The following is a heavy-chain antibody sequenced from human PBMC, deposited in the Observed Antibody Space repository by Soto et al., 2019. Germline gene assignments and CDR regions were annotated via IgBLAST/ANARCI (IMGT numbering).Heavy chain of an antibody. CDR2: IDPSDSQT. CDR3: ARQIYDSDTGPNFQYYFDA. D-gene: IGHD5-18*01. V-gene: IGHV5-10-1*01. J-gene: IGHJ4*02. Sequence: GESLKISCKGSGYSFAGYWITWVRQKPGKGLEWMGRIDPSDSQTYYSPSFRGHVTISVTKSITTVFLQWSSLRASDTAMYYCARQIYDSDTGPNFQYYFDAWGQGTPVTVAS. CDR1: GYSFAGYW.